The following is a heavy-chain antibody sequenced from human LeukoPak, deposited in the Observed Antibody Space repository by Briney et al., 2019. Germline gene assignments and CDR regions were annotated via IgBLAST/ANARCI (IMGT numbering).Heavy chain of an antibody. J-gene: IGHJ4*02. V-gene: IGHV4-59*08. Sequence: SETLSLTCTVSGGSISSYYWNWIRQPPGKGLEWIGYIYYSGSTNYNPSLKSRVTISVDTSKNQFTLKLSSVTAADTAVYYCARLSSGWYVLFDYWGQGTLVTVSS. CDR2: IYYSGST. CDR1: GGSISSYY. CDR3: ARLSSGWYVLFDY. D-gene: IGHD6-19*01.